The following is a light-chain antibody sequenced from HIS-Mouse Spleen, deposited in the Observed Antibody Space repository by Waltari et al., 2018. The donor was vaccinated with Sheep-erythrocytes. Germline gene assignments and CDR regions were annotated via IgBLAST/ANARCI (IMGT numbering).Light chain of an antibody. V-gene: IGKV1D-13*01. Sequence: AIQLTQSPSSLSASVGDRVTITCRASQGSSSALAWYQQKPGKAPKLLIYDASSLESGVPSRCSGSGSGTDFTLTISSLQPEDFATYYCQQFNNYPRTFGQGTKVEIK. J-gene: IGKJ1*01. CDR1: QGSSSA. CDR3: QQFNNYPRT. CDR2: DAS.